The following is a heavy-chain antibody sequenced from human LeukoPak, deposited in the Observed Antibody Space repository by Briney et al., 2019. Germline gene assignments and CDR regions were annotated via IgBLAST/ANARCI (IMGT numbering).Heavy chain of an antibody. CDR3: AELGITMIGGV. Sequence: GGSLRLSCAASGFTVSNNYMSWVRQRPGKGLEWVSYISSSGSTIYYADSVKGRFTISRDNAKNSLYLQINSLRAEDTAVYYCAELGITMIGGVWGKGTTVIISS. D-gene: IGHD3-10*02. CDR1: GFTVSNNY. J-gene: IGHJ6*04. CDR2: ISSSGSTI. V-gene: IGHV3-11*04.